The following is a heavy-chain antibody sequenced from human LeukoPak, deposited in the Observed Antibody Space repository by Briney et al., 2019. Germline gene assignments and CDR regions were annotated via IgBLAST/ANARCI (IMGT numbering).Heavy chain of an antibody. CDR2: INHSGST. Sequence: SDTLSLTCTVSGGSISSGGYYWSWIRQPPGKGLEWIGEINHSGSTNYNPSLKSRVTISVDTSKNQFSLKLSSVTAADTAVYYCAIGIAVAGSGGWFDPWGQGTLVTVSS. CDR1: GGSISSGGYY. V-gene: IGHV4-39*07. J-gene: IGHJ5*02. CDR3: AIGIAVAGSGGWFDP. D-gene: IGHD6-19*01.